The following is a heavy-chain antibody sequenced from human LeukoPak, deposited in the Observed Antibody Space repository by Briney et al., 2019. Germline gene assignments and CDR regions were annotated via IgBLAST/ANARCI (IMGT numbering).Heavy chain of an antibody. D-gene: IGHD2-15*01. CDR2: ISSNGGST. V-gene: IGHV3-64*01. CDR3: AKEARSNNFDY. Sequence: PGGSLRLSCAASGFTFSSYAMHWVRQAPGKGLEYVSAISSNGGSTYYANSVKGRFTISRDNSKNTLYLQMGSLRAEDTAVYYCAKEARSNNFDYWGQGTLVTVSS. J-gene: IGHJ4*02. CDR1: GFTFSSYA.